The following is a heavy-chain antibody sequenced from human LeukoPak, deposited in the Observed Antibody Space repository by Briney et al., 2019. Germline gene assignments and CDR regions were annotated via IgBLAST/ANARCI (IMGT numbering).Heavy chain of an antibody. CDR3: PRVTSGNCHFDL. CDR1: RFTFSSLS. J-gene: IGHJ2*01. V-gene: IGHV3-21*01. CDR2: ISPGSSYI. Sequence: PGGSLRLSCAASRFTFSSLSKQWVRQAPGKGLEWVSSISPGSSYIYYADSVKGRFTISRADAKNSLYLQMNSLRAEDTAVYYSPRVTSGNCHFDLWGRGTLVTVSS. D-gene: IGHD1-7*01.